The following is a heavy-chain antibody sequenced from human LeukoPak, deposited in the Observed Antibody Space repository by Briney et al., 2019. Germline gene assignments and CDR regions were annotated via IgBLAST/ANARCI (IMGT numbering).Heavy chain of an antibody. CDR3: ARPYGSGSYYVD. V-gene: IGHV4-34*01. Sequence: PSETLSLTCAVYGGSFSGYYWSWIRQPPGKGLEWIGEINHSGSTNYNPSPKSRVTISEDTSRNQFSLKLYSVTAADTAVYYCARPYGSGSYYVDWGQGTLVTVSS. J-gene: IGHJ4*02. CDR1: GGSFSGYY. D-gene: IGHD3-10*01. CDR2: INHSGST.